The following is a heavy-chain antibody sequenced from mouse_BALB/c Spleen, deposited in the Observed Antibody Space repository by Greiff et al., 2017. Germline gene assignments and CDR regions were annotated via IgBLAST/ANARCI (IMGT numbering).Heavy chain of an antibody. CDR1: GFTFSSFG. D-gene: IGHD1-1*01. CDR3: ARNYYGTFFDY. CDR2: ISSGSSTI. J-gene: IGHJ2*01. Sequence: DVMLVESGGGLVQPGGSRKLSCAASGFTFSSFGMHWVRQAPEKGLEWVAYISSGSSTIYYADTVKGRFTISRDNPKNTLFLQMTSLRSEDTAMYYCARNYYGTFFDYWGQGTTLTVSS. V-gene: IGHV5-17*02.